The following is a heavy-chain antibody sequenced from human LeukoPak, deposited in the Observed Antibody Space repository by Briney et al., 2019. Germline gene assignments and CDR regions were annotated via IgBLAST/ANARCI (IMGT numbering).Heavy chain of an antibody. J-gene: IGHJ3*02. Sequence: GGSLRLSCAASGFTFSSYGMHWVRQAPGKGLEWVAVISYDGSNKYYADSVKGRFTISRDNSKNTLYLQMNSLRAEDTAVYYCAKETLPYYYGSSGYFDAFDIWGQGTMVTVSS. CDR1: GFTFSSYG. CDR2: ISYDGSNK. CDR3: AKETLPYYYGSSGYFDAFDI. V-gene: IGHV3-30*18. D-gene: IGHD3-22*01.